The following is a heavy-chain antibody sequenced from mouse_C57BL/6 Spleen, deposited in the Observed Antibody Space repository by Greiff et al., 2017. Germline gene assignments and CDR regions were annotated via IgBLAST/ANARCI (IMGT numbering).Heavy chain of an antibody. CDR1: GFTFSDYY. V-gene: IGHV5-16*01. CDR3: ARGGLYPFDY. Sequence: EVHLLESEGGLVQPGSSMKLSCTASGFTFSDYYMAWVRQVPEKGLEWVANINYDGSSTYYLDSLKSRFIISRDNAKNILYLQMSSLKSEDTATYYCARGGLYPFDYWGQGTTLTVSS. CDR2: INYDGSST. D-gene: IGHD2-12*01. J-gene: IGHJ2*01.